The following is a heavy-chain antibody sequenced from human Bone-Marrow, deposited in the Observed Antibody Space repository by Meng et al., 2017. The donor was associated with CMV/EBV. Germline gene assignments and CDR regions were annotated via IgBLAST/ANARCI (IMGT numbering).Heavy chain of an antibody. Sequence: GESLKISCAASGFTFSSYSMNWVRQAPGKGLEWVSYISSSSSTIYYADSVKGRFTISRDNAKNSLYLQMNSLRAEDTAVYYCARELSRLRHYHYGMDVWGQGTTVTVSS. CDR2: ISSSSSTI. V-gene: IGHV3-48*04. D-gene: IGHD5-12*01. CDR3: ARELSRLRHYHYGMDV. CDR1: GFTFSSYS. J-gene: IGHJ6*02.